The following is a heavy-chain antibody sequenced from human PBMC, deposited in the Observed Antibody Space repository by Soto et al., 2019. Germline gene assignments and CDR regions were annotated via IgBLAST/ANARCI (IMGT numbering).Heavy chain of an antibody. CDR3: AREDGYSYGAQFDD. Sequence: SETLSLTCTVSGGSISSYYWSWIRQPPGKGLEWIGYIYYSGSTNYNPSLKSRVTISVDTSKNQFSLKLSSVTAADTAVYYCAREDGYSYGAQFDDWGQGTLVTVSS. D-gene: IGHD5-18*01. V-gene: IGHV4-59*01. CDR1: GGSISSYY. CDR2: IYYSGST. J-gene: IGHJ4*02.